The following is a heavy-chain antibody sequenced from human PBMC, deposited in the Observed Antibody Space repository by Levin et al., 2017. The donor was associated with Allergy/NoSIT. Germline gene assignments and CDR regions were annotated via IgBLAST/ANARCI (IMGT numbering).Heavy chain of an antibody. CDR2: ISWDGGST. V-gene: IGHV3-43*01. J-gene: IGHJ4*02. D-gene: IGHD3-22*01. CDR1: GFTFDDYT. CDR3: AKDGAGWGDSSGYEPREFDY. Sequence: LSGGSLRLSCAASGFTFDDYTMHWVRQAPGKGLEWVSLISWDGGSTYYADSVKGRFTISRDNSKNSLYLQMNSLRTEDTALYYCAKDGAGWGDSSGYEPREFDYWGQGTLVTVSS.